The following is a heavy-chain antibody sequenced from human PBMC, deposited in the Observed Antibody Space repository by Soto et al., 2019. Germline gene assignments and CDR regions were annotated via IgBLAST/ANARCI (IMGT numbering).Heavy chain of an antibody. J-gene: IGHJ4*02. D-gene: IGHD1-26*01. CDR1: GGTFSSYA. V-gene: IGHV1-69*06. CDR2: IIPIFGTA. CDR3: ATPESGSGSYYDY. Sequence: AASVKVSCKASGGTFSSYAISWVRQAPGQGLEWMGGIIPIFGTANYAQKFQGRVTITADKSTSTAYMELSSLRSEDTAVYYCATPESGSGSYYDYWGQGTLVTVSS.